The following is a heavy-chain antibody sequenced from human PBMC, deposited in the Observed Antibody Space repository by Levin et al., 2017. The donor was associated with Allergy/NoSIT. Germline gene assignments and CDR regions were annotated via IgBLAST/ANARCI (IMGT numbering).Heavy chain of an antibody. J-gene: IGHJ4*02. CDR3: ASLRWLQFFDY. CDR2: IYYSGST. V-gene: IGHV4-39*01. CDR1: GGSISSSSYY. Sequence: TTSETLSLTCTVSGGSISSSSYYWGWIRQPPGKGLEWIGSIYYSGSTYYNPSLKSRVTISVDTSKNQFSLKLSSVTAADTAVYYCASLRWLQFFDYWGQGTLVTVSS. D-gene: IGHD5-24*01.